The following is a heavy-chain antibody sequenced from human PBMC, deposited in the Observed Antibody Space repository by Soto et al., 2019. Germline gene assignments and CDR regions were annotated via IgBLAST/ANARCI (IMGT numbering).Heavy chain of an antibody. D-gene: IGHD3-3*01. CDR2: ISSSSSYI. V-gene: IGHV3-21*01. CDR3: AREGYFFGDV. J-gene: IGHJ6*02. Sequence: DVQLVESGGGLVKPGGSLRLSCAASGFTFSSYSMNWVRQAPGKGLEWVSSISSSSSYIYYADSVKGRFTISRDNSKNSLYLQMNSLRADDTAVYYRAREGYFFGDVWGQGTTVTVSS. CDR1: GFTFSSYS.